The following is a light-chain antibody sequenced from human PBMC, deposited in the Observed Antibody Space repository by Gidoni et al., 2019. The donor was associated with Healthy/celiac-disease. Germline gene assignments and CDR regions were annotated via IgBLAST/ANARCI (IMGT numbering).Light chain of an antibody. CDR1: NIGSKR. J-gene: IGLJ3*02. CDR2: YDS. V-gene: IGLV3-21*04. CDR3: QVWDSSSDHLWV. Sequence: SSVLTQPPSVSVAPGKTARSTCGGNNIGSKRVDWYRQKPGQAPVLVIYYDSDRPSGIPERFSGSNSGNTATLTISRVEAGDEADYYCQVWDSSSDHLWVFGGGTKLTVL.